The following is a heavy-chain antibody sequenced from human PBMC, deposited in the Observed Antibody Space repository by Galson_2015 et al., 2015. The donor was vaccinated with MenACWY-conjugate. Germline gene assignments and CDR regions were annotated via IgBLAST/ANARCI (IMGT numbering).Heavy chain of an antibody. Sequence: SLRLSCAASGFTFSSYSMSWVRQAPGKGLEWVSSISSSSSYIYYADSVKGRFTISRDNAKNSLYLQMSSLRAEDTAVYYCARGETVLEWLVYDYWGQGTLVTVSS. CDR3: ARGETVLEWLVYDY. D-gene: IGHD3-3*01. CDR2: ISSSSSYI. V-gene: IGHV3-21*01. CDR1: GFTFSSYS. J-gene: IGHJ4*02.